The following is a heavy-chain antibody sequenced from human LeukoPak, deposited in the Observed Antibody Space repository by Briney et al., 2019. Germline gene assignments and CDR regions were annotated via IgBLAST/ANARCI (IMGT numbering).Heavy chain of an antibody. CDR2: ISTGSVII. J-gene: IGHJ5*02. D-gene: IGHD2-15*01. V-gene: IGHV3-48*01. CDR1: GYSLGKNY. Sequence: ETLSLTCAVSGYSLGKNYYWGGVRPAPGKGLEWVSYISTGSVIIYYADSVKGRFTISRDDAKNSVSLQMNSLRAEDTAVYYCARDNGYCTGGSCYRWFETWGQGTLVTVSS. CDR3: ARDNGYCTGGSCYRWFET.